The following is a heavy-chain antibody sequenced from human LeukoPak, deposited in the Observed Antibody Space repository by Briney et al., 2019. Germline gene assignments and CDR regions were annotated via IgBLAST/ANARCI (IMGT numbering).Heavy chain of an antibody. CDR1: GGSISSYY. CDR3: ARMVCGGDCYSGDVFDI. J-gene: IGHJ3*02. D-gene: IGHD2-21*02. CDR2: IYYSGST. V-gene: IGHV4-59*01. Sequence: SETLSLTCTVSGGSISSYYWSWIRQPPGKGLEWIGYIYYSGSTNYNPSLKSRVTISVDTSKNQFSLKLSSVTAADTAVYYCARMVCGGDCYSGDVFDIGAKGTRATVSS.